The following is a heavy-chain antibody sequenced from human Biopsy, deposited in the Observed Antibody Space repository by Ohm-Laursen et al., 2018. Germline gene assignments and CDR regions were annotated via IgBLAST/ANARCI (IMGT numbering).Heavy chain of an antibody. V-gene: IGHV1-69*06. J-gene: IGHJ4*02. CDR1: GGSFSDYG. D-gene: IGHD4-17*01. CDR3: ATLTEDYGASPDS. Sequence: SVKVSCKPSGGSFSDYGLSWVRQAPGRGLEWMGRVIPISNTANYAQNFQDRLTITADRSTNTAYMELNSLRSEDTAVYFCATLTEDYGASPDSWGQGTLVVVPS. CDR2: VIPISNTA.